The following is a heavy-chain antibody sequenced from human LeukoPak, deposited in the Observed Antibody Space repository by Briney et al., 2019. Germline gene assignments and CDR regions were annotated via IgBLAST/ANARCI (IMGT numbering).Heavy chain of an antibody. D-gene: IGHD5-18*01. CDR1: GFTFSSYS. J-gene: IGHJ4*02. CDR3: ARDDSNGFADY. V-gene: IGHV3-21*01. Sequence: PGGSLRLSCAASGFTFSSYSMNWVRQAPGKGLEWVSSISSSSSYIYYADSVKGRFTISRDNAKNSPYLQMNSLRAEDTAVYYCARDDSNGFADYWGQGTLVTVSS. CDR2: ISSSSSYI.